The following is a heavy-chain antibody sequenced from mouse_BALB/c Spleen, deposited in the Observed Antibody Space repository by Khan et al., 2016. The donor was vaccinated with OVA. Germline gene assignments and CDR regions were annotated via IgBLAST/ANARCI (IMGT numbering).Heavy chain of an antibody. D-gene: IGHD2-1*01. CDR2: KNTATGEA. Sequence: QIQLVQSGPELKKPGETVKISCKASGFTFTDYSIHWVKQAPGKGLKWMGWKNTATGEAKHADDFKGRFAFSLETSGSTAYLQINNLKNEDTATYFCARDGNYYYYIMDYWGQGTSVIVSS. V-gene: IGHV9-2-1*01. CDR3: ARDGNYYYYIMDY. CDR1: GFTFTDYS. J-gene: IGHJ4*01.